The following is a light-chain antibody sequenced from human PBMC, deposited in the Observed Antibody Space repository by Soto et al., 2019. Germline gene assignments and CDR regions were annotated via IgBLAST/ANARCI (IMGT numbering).Light chain of an antibody. CDR3: VQYNFWRPYS. CDR2: DTY. J-gene: IGKJ2*03. V-gene: IGKV3-15*01. CDR1: QSVGNS. Sequence: EIVLTQSPATLSLSPGERATLSCRASQSVGNSLAWYQLKPGQAPSLLIFDTYTRAAGTAARFSGSGCAAEVSLTISSLQSEDFGIYSGVQYNFWRPYSFGQGTKVDNK.